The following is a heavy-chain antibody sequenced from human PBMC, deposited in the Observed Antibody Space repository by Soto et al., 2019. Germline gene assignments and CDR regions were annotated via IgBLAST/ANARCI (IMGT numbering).Heavy chain of an antibody. CDR2: LSAPDGNT. CDR1: GYTFTSYG. J-gene: IGHJ4*02. CDR3: ARGRYGDY. D-gene: IGHD1-1*01. V-gene: IGHV1-18*01. Sequence: QVRLVQSGAEVKNPGASVKVSCKASGYTFTSYGITWVRQAPGQGLEWVGWLSAPDGNTDNAQKHQGRVIVTRDTSTSTAYMELRSLRADDTAVYFCARGRYGDYWGQGALVTVSS.